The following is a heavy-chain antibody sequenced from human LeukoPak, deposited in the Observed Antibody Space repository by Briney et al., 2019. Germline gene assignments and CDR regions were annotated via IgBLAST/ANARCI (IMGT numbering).Heavy chain of an antibody. CDR1: GFTFSDYA. D-gene: IGHD2/OR15-2a*01. CDR2: IVSGGTT. J-gene: IGHJ4*02. Sequence: GGPLRLSCAASGFTFSDYAMAWVRQAPGKGLEWVSAIVSGGTTYYADSLEGRFTISRDNSQNTLYLQINSLRAEDTAVYYCAKEPHSMGNDYWGQGSLVTVSS. V-gene: IGHV3-23*01. CDR3: AKEPHSMGNDY.